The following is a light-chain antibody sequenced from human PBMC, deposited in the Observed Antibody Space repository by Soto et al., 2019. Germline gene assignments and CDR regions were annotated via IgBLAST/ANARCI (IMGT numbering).Light chain of an antibody. CDR1: QSISSN. V-gene: IGKV3-15*01. J-gene: IGKJ1*01. CDR3: QQYNYWT. Sequence: EIVMTQSPATLSVSPGERATLSCRAIQSISSNLAWYQQKPGQAPRLLMFRTSSRATGFPARFSGSGSGTEFNLTISSLQSEDFGVYYCQQYNYWTFGQGTKVDIK. CDR2: RTS.